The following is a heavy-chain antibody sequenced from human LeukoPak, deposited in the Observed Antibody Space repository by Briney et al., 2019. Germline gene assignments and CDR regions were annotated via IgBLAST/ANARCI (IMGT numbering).Heavy chain of an antibody. D-gene: IGHD1-26*01. V-gene: IGHV3-23*01. CDR3: AKGGAQV. J-gene: IGHJ4*02. CDR1: GFTFSSDA. Sequence: GGSLRLSCAASGFTFSSDAMRWVRQAPGKGLEWVSAISSTGGSTYYADSVRGRFIISRDSSKNTLYLQMNSLRVEDTAVYYCAKGGAQVGGQGTLVTVSS. CDR2: ISSTGGST.